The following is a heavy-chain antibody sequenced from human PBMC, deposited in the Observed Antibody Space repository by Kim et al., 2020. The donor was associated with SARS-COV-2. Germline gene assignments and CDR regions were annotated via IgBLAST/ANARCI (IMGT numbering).Heavy chain of an antibody. D-gene: IGHD3-22*01. CDR1: GFTFRTYS. J-gene: IGHJ4*02. V-gene: IGHV3-48*04. Sequence: GGSLRLSCAASGFTFRTYSMNWVRQAPGKALEWVSYISSSSSTIYYADSVKGRFTISRDNAKNSLYLQMNSLRAEDTAVYYCARRYYYDGSGYAYWGQGTLVTVSS. CDR3: ARRYYYDGSGYAY. CDR2: ISSSSSTI.